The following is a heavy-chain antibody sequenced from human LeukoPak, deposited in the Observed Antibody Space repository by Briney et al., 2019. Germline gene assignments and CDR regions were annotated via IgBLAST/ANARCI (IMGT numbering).Heavy chain of an antibody. J-gene: IGHJ4*02. CDR2: ISYDGSNK. D-gene: IGHD5/OR15-5a*01. Sequence: GGSLRLSCAASRFTFSSYAMHWVRQAPGKGQEWVAVISYDGSNKYYADSVKGRFTISRDNSKNTLYLQMNSLRAEDTAVYYCARSALVYYFDYWGQGTLVTVSS. V-gene: IGHV3-30*01. CDR1: RFTFSSYA. CDR3: ARSALVYYFDY.